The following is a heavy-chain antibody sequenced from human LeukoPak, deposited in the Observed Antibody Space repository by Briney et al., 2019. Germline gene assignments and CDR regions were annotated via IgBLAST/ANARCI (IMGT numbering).Heavy chain of an antibody. Sequence: GGSLRLSCAASGFTFSTYWMHWVRQAPGKGLEWVSLIYSGGSSTIYADSVRGRFTISRDNAKNSLYLQMNSLRAEDTAVYYCAELGITMIGGVWGKGTTVTISS. V-gene: IGHV3-74*01. CDR1: GFTFSTYW. CDR3: AELGITMIGGV. J-gene: IGHJ6*04. D-gene: IGHD3-10*02. CDR2: IYSGGSST.